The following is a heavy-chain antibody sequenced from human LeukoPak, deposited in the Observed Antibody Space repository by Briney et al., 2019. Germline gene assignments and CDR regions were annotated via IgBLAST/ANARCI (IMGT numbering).Heavy chain of an antibody. D-gene: IGHD2-2*01. Sequence: PSETLSLTCTVSGGSINSYYWSWIRQPPGKGLEWIGYIYYTGSTEYHPSLKSRVTISLDTSKNQFSLKLTSVTAADTAVYYCARVYQSAEYYFDYWGQGNLVSVSS. V-gene: IGHV4-59*01. J-gene: IGHJ4*02. CDR3: ARVYQSAEYYFDY. CDR1: GGSINSYY. CDR2: IYYTGST.